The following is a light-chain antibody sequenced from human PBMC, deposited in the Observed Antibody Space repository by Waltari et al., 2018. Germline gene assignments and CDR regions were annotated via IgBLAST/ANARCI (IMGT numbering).Light chain of an antibody. V-gene: IGLV1-47*01. CDR1: SSNIGRDY. Sequence: QSVLTQPPSASGTPGQRVTISCSGSSSNIGRDYVYWFQQLPGTAPKLLIYKNNQRPSGVPARFSGSKSGTSASLAISGLRSEDEADYYCASWDDSLSGWVFGGGTKLTLL. CDR3: ASWDDSLSGWV. CDR2: KNN. J-gene: IGLJ3*02.